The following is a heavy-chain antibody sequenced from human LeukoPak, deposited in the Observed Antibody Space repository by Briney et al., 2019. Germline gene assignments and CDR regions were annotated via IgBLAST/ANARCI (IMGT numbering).Heavy chain of an antibody. Sequence: GGSLRLSCAASGFTFSSYAMSWVRQAPGKGLEWVSAISGSGGSTYYADSVKGRFTISRDNSKNTLYLQMNSLRAEDTAVYYCAKGRYDFWSGYYRYWGQGTLVTVSS. CDR1: GFTFSSYA. CDR3: AKGRYDFWSGYYRY. CDR2: ISGSGGST. J-gene: IGHJ4*02. V-gene: IGHV3-23*01. D-gene: IGHD3-3*01.